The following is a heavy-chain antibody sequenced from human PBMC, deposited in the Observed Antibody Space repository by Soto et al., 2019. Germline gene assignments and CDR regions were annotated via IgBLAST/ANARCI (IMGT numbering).Heavy chain of an antibody. CDR2: IGTVDDT. CDR1: GFTFSKYD. Sequence: EVQLVESGGGLVQPGGSLRLSCSASGFTFSKYDWHWVRQPPGKGLDWVSAIGTVDDTYYADSVKGRFTISREVAKNSLYLHMNSLRTGDTAVYFCARETLDSSGYYGWDLDLWGRGTLVIVSS. CDR3: ARETLDSSGYYGWDLDL. J-gene: IGHJ2*01. V-gene: IGHV3-13*01. D-gene: IGHD3-22*01.